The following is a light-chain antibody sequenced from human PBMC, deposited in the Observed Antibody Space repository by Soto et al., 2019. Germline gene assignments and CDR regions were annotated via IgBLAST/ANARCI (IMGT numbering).Light chain of an antibody. J-gene: IGKJ2*01. Sequence: DIQMTQSPATLSASVGDRVTISCRASQSINSRLAWYEQKPGNAAKLLIQKASSLESGVPPRFSGSGSGTEFTLTISSLQPDDFAAYYCQQYNTYSHTFGQGTKVEIK. CDR3: QQYNTYSHT. V-gene: IGKV1-5*03. CDR1: QSINSR. CDR2: KAS.